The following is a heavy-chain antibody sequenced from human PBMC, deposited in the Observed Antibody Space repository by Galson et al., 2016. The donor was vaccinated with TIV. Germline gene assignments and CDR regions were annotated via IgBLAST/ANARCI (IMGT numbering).Heavy chain of an antibody. J-gene: IGHJ4*02. D-gene: IGHD2-21*02. V-gene: IGHV3-23*01. CDR2: ITDGGENR. Sequence: SLRLSCAASGFSFIKYAMTWVRQAPGKGLEWVSGITDGGENRDYADSVKGRFTISRDNSKTTFFLQMTRLRDEDTAVYSCARVRGYCDGDCTNGYFDYWGQGTLVAVSS. CDR1: GFSFIKYA. CDR3: ARVRGYCDGDCTNGYFDY.